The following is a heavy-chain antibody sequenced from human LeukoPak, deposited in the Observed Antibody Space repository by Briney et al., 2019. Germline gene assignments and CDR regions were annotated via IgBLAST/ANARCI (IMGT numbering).Heavy chain of an antibody. D-gene: IGHD4-23*01. CDR1: GFSFSDYY. CDR2: ISTSTTHT. Sequence: PGGSLRLSCAASGFSFSDYYMSWIRHAPGKGLEWVSYISTSTTHTNYADSVKGRFTMSRDKAKNSLYLQLNSLRAEDTAVYYCARVGVYGGIRGAFDVWGQGTMVTVSS. J-gene: IGHJ3*01. CDR3: ARVGVYGGIRGAFDV. V-gene: IGHV3-11*05.